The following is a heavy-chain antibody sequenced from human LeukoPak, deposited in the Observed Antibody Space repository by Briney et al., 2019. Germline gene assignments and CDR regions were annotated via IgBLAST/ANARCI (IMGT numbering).Heavy chain of an antibody. J-gene: IGHJ4*02. V-gene: IGHV1-2*04. D-gene: IGHD3-22*01. CDR1: GYTFTGYC. CDR3: ARSSTRITMIAPLGY. CDR2: INPNSGGT. Sequence: ASVKVSCKASGYTFTGYCMHWVRQAPGQGLEWMGWINPNSGGTNYAQKFQGWVTMTRDTSISTAYMELSRLRSDDTAVYYCARSSTRITMIAPLGYWGQGTLVTVSS.